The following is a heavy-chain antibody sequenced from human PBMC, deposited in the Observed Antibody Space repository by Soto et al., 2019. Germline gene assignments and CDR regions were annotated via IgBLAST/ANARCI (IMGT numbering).Heavy chain of an antibody. V-gene: IGHV4-34*01. Sequence: QVQLQQWGAGLLKPSETLSLTCAVYGGSFSGLYWSWVRQPPGKGLEWIGEINHSGSINQNVSLKSRVTISVDTSRNQFSLKLTSVTAADTAVYYCARIPSRHFYYYDGMDVWGQGTTVTVSS. D-gene: IGHD2-21*01. CDR1: GGSFSGLY. CDR3: ARIPSRHFYYYDGMDV. CDR2: INHSGSI. J-gene: IGHJ6*02.